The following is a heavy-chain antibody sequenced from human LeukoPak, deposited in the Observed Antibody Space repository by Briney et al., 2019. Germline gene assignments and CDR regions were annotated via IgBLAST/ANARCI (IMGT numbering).Heavy chain of an antibody. CDR1: GYTFTGYY. CDR3: ARAGAYYDILTGRERRIIHDYYMDV. D-gene: IGHD3-9*01. J-gene: IGHJ6*03. V-gene: IGHV1-2*06. Sequence: ASVKVSCKASGYTFTGYYMHWVRQAPGQGLEWMGRINPSSGGTNYAQKFQGRVTMTRDTSISTAYMELSRLRSDDTAVYYCARAGAYYDILTGRERRIIHDYYMDVWGKGTTVTVSS. CDR2: INPSSGGT.